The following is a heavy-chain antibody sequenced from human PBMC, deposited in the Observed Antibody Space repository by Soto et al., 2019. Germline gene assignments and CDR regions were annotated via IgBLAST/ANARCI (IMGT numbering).Heavy chain of an antibody. CDR2: IIPISETT. CDR3: ARSQGSSTSLEIYYYYYYGRDV. D-gene: IGHD2-2*01. CDR1: GGTFSSYA. J-gene: IGHJ6*02. V-gene: IGHV1-69*01. Sequence: QVQLVQSGAEVKKPGSSVKVSYKASGGTFSSYAISWVRQAPGQGLEWMGGIIPISETTNYAQKFQGRVTITADESKSTAYMELSSLRSEDTAVYYCARSQGSSTSLEIYYYYYYGRDVWGQGTTVTVSS.